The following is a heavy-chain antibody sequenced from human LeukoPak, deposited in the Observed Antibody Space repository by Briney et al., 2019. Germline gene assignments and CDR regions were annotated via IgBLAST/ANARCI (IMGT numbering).Heavy chain of an antibody. Sequence: SETLSLTCTVSGGSISSSSYYWGWIRQPPGKGLESIVSIYYSGSTYYNPSLKSRVTISVDTSKNQFSLKLSSVTAADTAVYYCATHPSLSYCSGGSCWFDPWGQGTLVTVSS. V-gene: IGHV4-39*01. J-gene: IGHJ5*02. D-gene: IGHD2-15*01. CDR2: IYYSGST. CDR3: ATHPSLSYCSGGSCWFDP. CDR1: GGSISSSSYY.